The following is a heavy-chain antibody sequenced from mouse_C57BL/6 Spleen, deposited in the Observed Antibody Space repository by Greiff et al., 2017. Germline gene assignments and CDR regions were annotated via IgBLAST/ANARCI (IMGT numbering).Heavy chain of an antibody. J-gene: IGHJ4*01. V-gene: IGHV2-2*01. CDR3: ARNRYYGSSPGYAMDY. CDR2: IWSGGST. Sequence: VQLVESGPGLVQPSQSLSITCTVSGFSLTSYGVHWVRQSPGKGLEWLGVIWSGGSTDYNAAFISRLSISKDNSKSQVFFKMNSLQADDTAIYYCARNRYYGSSPGYAMDYWGQGTSVTVSS. D-gene: IGHD1-1*01. CDR1: GFSLTSYG.